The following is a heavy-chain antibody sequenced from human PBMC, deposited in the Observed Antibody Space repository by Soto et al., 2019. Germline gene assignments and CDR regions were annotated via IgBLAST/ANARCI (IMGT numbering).Heavy chain of an antibody. J-gene: IGHJ4*02. CDR2: ISAYNRNT. D-gene: IGHD3-16*02. CDR1: GYTFTSYG. Sequence: VSVKVSCKASGYTFTSYGISWVRQAPGQGLEWMGFISAYNRNTNYTKNFQGRVNMNTETSTKTAYMELRSLRSDETDVYYCARAGLYDYVWWNYRYSXASDYWGQGTQXTXS. V-gene: IGHV1-18*01. CDR3: ARAGLYDYVWWNYRYSXASDY.